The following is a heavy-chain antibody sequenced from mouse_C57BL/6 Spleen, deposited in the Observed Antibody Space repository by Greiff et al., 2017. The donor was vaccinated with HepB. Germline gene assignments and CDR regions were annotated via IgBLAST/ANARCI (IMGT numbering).Heavy chain of an antibody. CDR1: GYAFTNYL. Sequence: VKLQESGAELVRPGTSVKVSCKASGYAFTNYLIEWVKQRPGQGLEWIGVINPGSGGTNYNEKFKGKATLTADKSSSTAYMQLSSLTSEDSAVYFCARADYGYFDVWGTGTTVTVSS. CDR2: INPGSGGT. CDR3: ARADYGYFDV. J-gene: IGHJ1*03. D-gene: IGHD2-4*01. V-gene: IGHV1-54*01.